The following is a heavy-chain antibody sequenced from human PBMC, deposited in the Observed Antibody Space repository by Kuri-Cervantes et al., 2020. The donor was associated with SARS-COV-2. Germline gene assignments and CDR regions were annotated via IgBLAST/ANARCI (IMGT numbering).Heavy chain of an antibody. Sequence: GESLKISCAASGFTFSSYGMHWVRQAPGKGLEWVAVIWYDGSNKYYADSVKGRFTISRDNSKNTLYLQMNSLRAEDTAVYYCAREDSSGWKRGFDYWGQGTPVTVSS. D-gene: IGHD6-19*01. J-gene: IGHJ4*02. V-gene: IGHV3-33*01. CDR2: IWYDGSNK. CDR1: GFTFSSYG. CDR3: AREDSSGWKRGFDY.